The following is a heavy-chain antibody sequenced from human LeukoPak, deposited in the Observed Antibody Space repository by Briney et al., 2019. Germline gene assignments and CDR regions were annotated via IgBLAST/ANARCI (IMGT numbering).Heavy chain of an antibody. D-gene: IGHD6-13*01. CDR3: ARGYSSSWPGAFDI. Sequence: GGSLRLSCAASGFTFDNFAMHWVRQAPGKGLEWVSGITWNSRVKTYTPSVKGRFTISRDNAKNSLDLQMSSLRAEDTALYYCARGYSSSWPGAFDIWGQGTMVTVSS. CDR1: GFTFDNFA. CDR2: ITWNSRVK. V-gene: IGHV3-9*01. J-gene: IGHJ3*02.